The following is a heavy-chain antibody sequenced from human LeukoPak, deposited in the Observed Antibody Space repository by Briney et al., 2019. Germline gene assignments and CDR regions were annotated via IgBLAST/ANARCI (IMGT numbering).Heavy chain of an antibody. CDR2: ISSSGSTL. V-gene: IGHV3-48*03. CDR1: GFTFSSYE. J-gene: IGHJ6*03. Sequence: PGGSLRLSCAASGFTFSSYEMNWVRQAPGKGLEWVSYISSSGSTLYYADSVKGRFTISRDNAKNSLYLQMNSLRAEDTAVYYCARSIVGATADYYYYYMDVWGKGTTVTISS. D-gene: IGHD1-26*01. CDR3: ARSIVGATADYYYYYMDV.